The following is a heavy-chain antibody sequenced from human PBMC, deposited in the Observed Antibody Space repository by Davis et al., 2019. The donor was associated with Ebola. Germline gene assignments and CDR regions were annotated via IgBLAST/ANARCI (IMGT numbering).Heavy chain of an antibody. CDR1: GYTFTSYG. D-gene: IGHD4-11*01. CDR3: ATARTTVTDYGMDV. J-gene: IGHJ6*02. Sequence: ASVKVSCKASGYTFTSYGISWVRQAPGQGLEWMGIINPSGGSTSYAQKFQGRVTMTRDTSTSTVYMELSSLRSEDTAVYYCATARTTVTDYGMDVWGQGTMVTVSS. V-gene: IGHV1-46*01. CDR2: INPSGGST.